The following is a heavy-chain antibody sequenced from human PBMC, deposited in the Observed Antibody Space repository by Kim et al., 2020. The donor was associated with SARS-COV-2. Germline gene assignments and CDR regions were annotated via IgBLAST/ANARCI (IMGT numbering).Heavy chain of an antibody. J-gene: IGHJ4*02. V-gene: IGHV3-9*01. CDR1: GFTFDDYA. CDR3: AKSRDGVAAAGFRGDHFDY. D-gene: IGHD6-13*01. CDR2: ISWNSGSI. Sequence: GGSLRLSCAASGFTFDDYAMHWVRQAPGKGLEWVSGISWNSGSIGYADSVKGRFTISRDNAKNSLYLQMNSLRAEDTALYYCAKSRDGVAAAGFRGDHFDYWGQGTLVTVSS.